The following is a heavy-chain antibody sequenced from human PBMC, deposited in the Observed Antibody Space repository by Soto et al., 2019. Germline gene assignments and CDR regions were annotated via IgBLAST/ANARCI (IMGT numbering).Heavy chain of an antibody. V-gene: IGHV3-30*18. J-gene: IGHJ4*01. Sequence: PGGSLRLSCAASGFTFSSYGMHWVRQAPGKGLEWVAVISYDGSNKYYADSVKGRFTISRDNSKNTLYLQMNSLRAEDTAVYYWAKGDPLYWYQGALLAVSS. CDR1: GFTFSSYG. CDR3: AKGDPLY. CDR2: ISYDGSNK.